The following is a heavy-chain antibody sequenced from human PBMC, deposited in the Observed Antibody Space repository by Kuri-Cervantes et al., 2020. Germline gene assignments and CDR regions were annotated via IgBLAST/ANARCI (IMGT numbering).Heavy chain of an antibody. CDR2: IIPIFGTA. CDR3: ARDRAVGATSALGAFDI. V-gene: IGHV1-69*05. CDR1: GYTFTGYY. J-gene: IGHJ3*02. D-gene: IGHD1-26*01. Sequence: SVKVSCKASGYTFTGYYMHWVRQAPGQGLEWMGGIIPIFGTANYAQKFQGRVTITTDESTSAAYMELSSLRSEDTAVYYCARDRAVGATSALGAFDIWGQGTMVTVSS.